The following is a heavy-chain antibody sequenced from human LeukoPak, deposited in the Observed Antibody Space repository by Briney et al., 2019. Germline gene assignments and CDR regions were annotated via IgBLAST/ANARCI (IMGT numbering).Heavy chain of an antibody. CDR1: VYTFTGYY. V-gene: IGHV1-2*02. CDR2: INPNSDGT. D-gene: IGHD3-3*01. J-gene: IGHJ5*02. Sequence: VPSVKVSCKASVYTFTGYYMHWVRQAPGQGLEWMGWINPNSDGTNYAQKFQGRVTMTRDTSISTAYMELSRLRSDDTAVYYCATESFNYDFWSGSPHNNWFDPWGQGTLVTVSS. CDR3: ATESFNYDFWSGSPHNNWFDP.